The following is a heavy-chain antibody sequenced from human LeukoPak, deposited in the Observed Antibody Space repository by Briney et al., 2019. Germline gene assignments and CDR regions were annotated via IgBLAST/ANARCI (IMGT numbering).Heavy chain of an antibody. D-gene: IGHD3-3*01. J-gene: IGHJ1*01. CDR3: ARGDYDFWSGREYFQH. Sequence: ASVKVSCKASGYTFTGYYMHWVRQAPGQGLEWMGWISPYSGDTNYAQKFQGRVTMTRDTSISTAYMELSRLRSDDTAVYYCARGDYDFWSGREYFQHWGQGTLVTVSS. CDR2: ISPYSGDT. CDR1: GYTFTGYY. V-gene: IGHV1-2*02.